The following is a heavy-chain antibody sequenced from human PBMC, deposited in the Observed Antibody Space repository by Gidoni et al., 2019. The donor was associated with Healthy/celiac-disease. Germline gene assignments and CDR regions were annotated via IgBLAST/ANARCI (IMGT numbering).Heavy chain of an antibody. CDR3: TTEYTDRLPLLPFDY. D-gene: IGHD5-18*01. V-gene: IGHV3-15*01. J-gene: IGHJ4*02. CDR2: INSKTDGGTT. CDR1: GFTFSNAW. Sequence: EVQLMESGGGLVKPGGSLRLSCAASGFTFSNAWMSWVRQAPGKGREWVGRINSKTDGGTTDYAAPVKGRFTISRDDAKNTLYLQMNSVKTEDTAVYYCTTEYTDRLPLLPFDYWGQGTLVTVSS.